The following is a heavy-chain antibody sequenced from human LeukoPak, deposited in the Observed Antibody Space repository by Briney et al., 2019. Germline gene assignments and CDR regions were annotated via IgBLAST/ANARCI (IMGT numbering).Heavy chain of an antibody. Sequence: GGSLRLSCAASGFTFSCYAMNWVRQAPGKGLEWVSAISDSGDSTYYADSVKGRFTISRDNSQNTLFLQISSLRAEDTAVYYCAKDLGSKANTPIDYWGQGTLVTVSS. J-gene: IGHJ4*02. CDR2: ISDSGDST. CDR3: AKDLGSKANTPIDY. V-gene: IGHV3-23*01. CDR1: GFTFSCYA. D-gene: IGHD1-26*01.